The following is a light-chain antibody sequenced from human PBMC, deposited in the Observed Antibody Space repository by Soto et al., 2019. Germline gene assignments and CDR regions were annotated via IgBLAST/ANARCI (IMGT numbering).Light chain of an antibody. J-gene: IGKJ1*01. CDR2: DAS. V-gene: IGKV1-5*01. CDR3: QHYNSYSEA. CDR1: QNINNY. Sequence: IHRDNSPSSLSASVLYRVTSSCQASQNINNYLNWYHQKPGRAPKLLIYDASTLESGVPSRFSGSGSGTEFTLTISSLQPDDFATYYCQHYNSYSEALGQGTKVDNK.